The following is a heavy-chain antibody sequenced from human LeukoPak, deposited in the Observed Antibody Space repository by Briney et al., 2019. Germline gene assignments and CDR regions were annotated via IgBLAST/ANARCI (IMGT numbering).Heavy chain of an antibody. J-gene: IGHJ4*02. CDR1: GASISSYY. D-gene: IGHD3-22*01. CDR3: ATLQSSGYDYSDY. CDR2: IYYTGST. Sequence: SETLSLTCTVSGASISSYYWSWIRQPPGKELEWIGYIYYTGSTDYNPSLKSRVTMSVDTSKKQFSLKLSSVTAADTAVYYCATLQSSGYDYSDYWGQGILVTVSS. V-gene: IGHV4-59*08.